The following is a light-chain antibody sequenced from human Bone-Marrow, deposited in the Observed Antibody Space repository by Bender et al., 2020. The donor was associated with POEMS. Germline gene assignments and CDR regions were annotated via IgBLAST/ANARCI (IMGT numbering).Light chain of an antibody. V-gene: IGLV6-57*01. J-gene: IGLJ3*02. CDR2: ENK. Sequence: FVLTQPRSLSDSPGKTITISCTGSGGNVANNYVQWYQQRPAASPTTIIYENKQRPSGVPDRFSGSVDRSSNSASLTISGLKTEDEADYYCAVWDDSLNGWVFGGGTKLTVL. CDR3: AVWDDSLNGWV. CDR1: GGNVANNY.